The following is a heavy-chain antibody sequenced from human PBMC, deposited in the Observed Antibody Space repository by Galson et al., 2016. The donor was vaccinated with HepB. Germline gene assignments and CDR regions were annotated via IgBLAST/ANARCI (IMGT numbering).Heavy chain of an antibody. D-gene: IGHD3-3*01. CDR1: GFSLSTSGVG. CDR3: AHRRSGWGVAVFGGLTDAFDF. J-gene: IGHJ3*01. V-gene: IGHV2-5*02. Sequence: PALVKPTQTLTLTCSFSGFSLSTSGVGVGWIRQPPGKALEWLALIYWDDDRRYSPSLKSRLTITKDTSENQVVLTMANMDPVETATYYCAHRRSGWGVAVFGGLTDAFDFWGQGTMVTVSS. CDR2: IYWDDDR.